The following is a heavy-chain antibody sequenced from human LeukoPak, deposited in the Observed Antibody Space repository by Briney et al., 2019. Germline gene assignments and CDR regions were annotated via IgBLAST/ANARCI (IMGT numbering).Heavy chain of an antibody. CDR2: ITWNRDNI. CDR1: GFTFDDYA. V-gene: IGHV3-9*01. CDR3: AKDLSSAVTSALVLDV. J-gene: IGHJ6*02. D-gene: IGHD3-22*01. Sequence: GRSLRLSCAASGFTFDDYAMHWVRQAPGKGLEWVSGITWNRDNIGYGDSVKGRFTISRDNVKNVLYLQMTSLRPEDTALYYCAKDLSSAVTSALVLDVWGQGTTVIVSS.